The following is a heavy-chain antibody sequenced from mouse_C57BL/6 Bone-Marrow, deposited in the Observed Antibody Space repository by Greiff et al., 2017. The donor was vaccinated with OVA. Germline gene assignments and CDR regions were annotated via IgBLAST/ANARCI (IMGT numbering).Heavy chain of an antibody. J-gene: IGHJ3*01. CDR1: GYSITSGYY. D-gene: IGHD2-4*01. CDR3: ARGDYDKAWFAY. Sequence: EVKLMESGPGLVKPSQSLSLTCSVTGYSITSGYYWNWIRQFPGNQLEWMGYISYDGSNNYNQSLKNRISITRDTSKNQFFLKLNSVTTEDTATYYCARGDYDKAWFAYWGQGTLVTVSA. V-gene: IGHV3-6*01. CDR2: ISYDGSN.